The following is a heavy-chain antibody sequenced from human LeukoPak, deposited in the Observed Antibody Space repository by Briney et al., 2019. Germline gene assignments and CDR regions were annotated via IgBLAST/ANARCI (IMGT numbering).Heavy chain of an antibody. V-gene: IGHV1-3*01. CDR1: GYTFTSHA. J-gene: IGHJ4*02. D-gene: IGHD6-6*01. CDR3: ARDSSSSVGPY. CDR2: INGATGNT. Sequence: GASVKVSCKASGYTFTSHALHWVRQAPGESLEWMAWINGATGNTEYSQKFQARVTITRDTSASTAYMELSSLRSEDTAVYYCARDSSSSVGPYWGQGTLVTVSS.